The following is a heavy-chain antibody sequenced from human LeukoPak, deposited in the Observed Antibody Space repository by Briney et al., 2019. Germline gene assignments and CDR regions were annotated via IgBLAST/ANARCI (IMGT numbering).Heavy chain of an antibody. D-gene: IGHD6-13*01. CDR3: ARRKLIAAAGHDAFDI. V-gene: IGHV4-4*02. Sequence: SETLSLTCSVSIGSISSSKWWSWVRQSPVKGLEWIGYIYYSGSTNYNPSLKSRVTISVDTSKSQFSLNLSSVTAADTAVYYCARRKLIAAAGHDAFDIWGQGTMVTVSS. CDR2: IYYSGST. CDR1: IGSISSSKW. J-gene: IGHJ3*02.